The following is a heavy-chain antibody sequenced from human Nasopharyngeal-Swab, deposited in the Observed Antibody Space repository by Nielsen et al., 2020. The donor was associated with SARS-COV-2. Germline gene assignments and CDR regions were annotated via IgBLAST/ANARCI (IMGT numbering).Heavy chain of an antibody. CDR3: ARDEGIVVVPAADYYYMDV. Sequence: GGSLRLSCAASGFTFSSYWMSWVRQAPGHGLEWVANIKQDGSEKYYVDSVKGRFTISRDNAKNSLYLQMNSLRAEDTAVYYCARDEGIVVVPAADYYYMDVWGKGTTVTVSS. CDR1: GFTFSSYW. J-gene: IGHJ6*03. D-gene: IGHD2-2*01. CDR2: IKQDGSEK. V-gene: IGHV3-7*03.